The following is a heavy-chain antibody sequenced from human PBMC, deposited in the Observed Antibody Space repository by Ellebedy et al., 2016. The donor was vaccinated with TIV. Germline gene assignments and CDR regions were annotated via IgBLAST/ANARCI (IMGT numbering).Heavy chain of an antibody. V-gene: IGHV3-23*01. J-gene: IGHJ5*01. CDR1: GFTFSTYT. CDR2: ISGSGSRI. D-gene: IGHD3-3*01. CDR3: AKAKSASSYDS. Sequence: GESLKISXAASGFTFSTYTMGWVRQAPGKGLEWVSDISGSGSRIYYGDSVKGRFTISRDNSKNTLYLQMDSLRVEDTAVYYCAKAKSASSYDSWGQGTLVTVSS.